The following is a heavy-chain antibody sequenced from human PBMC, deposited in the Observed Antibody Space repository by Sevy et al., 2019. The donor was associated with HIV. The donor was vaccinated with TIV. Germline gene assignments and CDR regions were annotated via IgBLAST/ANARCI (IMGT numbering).Heavy chain of an antibody. Sequence: TLSLTCTVSGGSISSGGYYWSWIRQHPGKGLEWIGHIYYSGSTYYNPSLKSRVTISVDTSKNQFSLKLSSVTAADTAVYYCASWSGWYDYFDYWGQGTLVTVS. CDR1: GGSISSGGYY. CDR3: ASWSGWYDYFDY. CDR2: IYYSGST. V-gene: IGHV4-31*03. D-gene: IGHD6-19*01. J-gene: IGHJ4*02.